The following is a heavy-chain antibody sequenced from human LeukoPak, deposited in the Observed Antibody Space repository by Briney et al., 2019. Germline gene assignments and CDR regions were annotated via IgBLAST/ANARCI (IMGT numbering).Heavy chain of an antibody. CDR1: GFSVSINY. CDR3: AREGAPYDSSGYYRN. Sequence: PGGSLRLSCAASGFSVSINYMSWVRQAPGKGLEWVSFIYSGGSTYYADSVKGRFTISRDNSKNTLYLQMSSLRSEDTAVYYCAREGAPYDSSGYYRNWGQGTLVTVSS. V-gene: IGHV3-53*05. CDR2: IYSGGST. D-gene: IGHD3-22*01. J-gene: IGHJ4*02.